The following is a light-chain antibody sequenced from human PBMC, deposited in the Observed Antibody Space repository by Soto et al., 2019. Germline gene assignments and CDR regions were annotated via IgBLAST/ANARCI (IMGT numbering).Light chain of an antibody. V-gene: IGKV3-20*01. CDR2: GAS. CDR3: QQYSLSPWT. Sequence: DIVLTQSPGTLSLSPGERATLSCRASQTVSNNYLAWYQQRPGQAPRLLIYGASSRATGIPGRFIGSGSGTDFSLTIDRLEPEDLAMYHCQQYSLSPWTFGQGTKVQIK. J-gene: IGKJ1*01. CDR1: QTVSNNY.